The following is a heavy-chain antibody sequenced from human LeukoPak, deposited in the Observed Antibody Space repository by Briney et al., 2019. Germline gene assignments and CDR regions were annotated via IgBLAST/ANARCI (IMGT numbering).Heavy chain of an antibody. J-gene: IGHJ4*02. D-gene: IGHD6-19*01. CDR2: ISSSGDTR. V-gene: IGHV3-48*03. CDR1: GFIFSYYE. Sequence: GGSLRLSCAASGFIFSYYEMNWVRQAPGKGLEWVSYISSSGDTRYHADSVRGRFTISRDNAKNSLYLQMSSLRAEDTAVYYCARFGYSSGSDYWGQGTLVTVSS. CDR3: ARFGYSSGSDY.